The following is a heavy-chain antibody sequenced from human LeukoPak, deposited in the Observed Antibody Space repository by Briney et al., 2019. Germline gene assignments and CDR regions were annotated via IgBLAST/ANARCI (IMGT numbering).Heavy chain of an antibody. CDR3: ARRAYYYDSSGSDLGAFDI. J-gene: IGHJ3*02. Sequence: GESLKISCKGSGYSFTSYWIGRARQMPGKGLEWMGIIYPGDSDTRYSPSFQGQVTISADKSISTAYLQWSSLKASDTAMYYCARRAYYYDSSGSDLGAFDIWGQGTMVTVSS. CDR2: IYPGDSDT. CDR1: GYSFTSYW. V-gene: IGHV5-51*01. D-gene: IGHD3-22*01.